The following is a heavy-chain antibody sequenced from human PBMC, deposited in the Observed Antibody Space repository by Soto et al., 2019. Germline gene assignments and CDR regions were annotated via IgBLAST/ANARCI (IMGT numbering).Heavy chain of an antibody. CDR2: ISYDGSNK. CDR3: ARANDYGAYFDY. V-gene: IGHV3-30-3*01. CDR1: GFTFSSYA. D-gene: IGHD4-17*01. Sequence: QVQLVESGGGVVQPGRSLRLSCAASGFTFSSYAMHWVRQAPGKGLEWVAVISYDGSNKYYADSVKGRFTISRDNSKNTLYLQMNSLGAEDTAVYYCARANDYGAYFDYWGQGTLVTVSS. J-gene: IGHJ4*02.